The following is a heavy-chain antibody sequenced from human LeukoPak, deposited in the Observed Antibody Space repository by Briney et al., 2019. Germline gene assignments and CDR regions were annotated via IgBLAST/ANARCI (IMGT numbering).Heavy chain of an antibody. Sequence: GGSLRLSCAASGFTFSSYGMHWVRQAPGKGLEWVAVITYDGSIKYYADSVKGRFTISRDNSKNTLYVQMNNLRTEDMAVYYCARAPIFQSPGGRYFDLWGRGTLVTVSS. D-gene: IGHD3-9*01. CDR1: GFTFSSYG. CDR3: ARAPIFQSPGGRYFDL. CDR2: ITYDGSIK. J-gene: IGHJ2*01. V-gene: IGHV3-30*19.